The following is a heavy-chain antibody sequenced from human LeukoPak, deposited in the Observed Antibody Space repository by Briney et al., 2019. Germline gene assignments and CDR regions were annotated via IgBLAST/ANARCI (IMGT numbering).Heavy chain of an antibody. Sequence: ASVKVSCKASGYTFTSYCIVWVRQAPGQGLEWMGWTSSYNGNTNYVQKFQGRDTMTRDTPTTTAYMELRSLRSDDTAVYYCARVQRWFGEEALDIWGQGTMVTVSS. V-gene: IGHV1-18*01. J-gene: IGHJ3*02. CDR1: GYTFTSYC. D-gene: IGHD3-10*01. CDR3: ARVQRWFGEEALDI. CDR2: TSSYNGNT.